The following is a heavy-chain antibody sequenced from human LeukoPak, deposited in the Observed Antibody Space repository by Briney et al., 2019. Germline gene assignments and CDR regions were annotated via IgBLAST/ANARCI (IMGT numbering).Heavy chain of an antibody. D-gene: IGHD3-3*01. Sequence: ASVKVSCKVSGYTLTELSMHWVRQAPGQGLEWMGWISAYNGNTNYAQKLQGRVTMTTDTSTSTAYMELRSLRSDDTAVYYCARGSMVIIPHYFDYWGQGTLVTVSS. CDR2: ISAYNGNT. J-gene: IGHJ4*02. CDR1: GYTLTELS. V-gene: IGHV1-18*01. CDR3: ARGSMVIIPHYFDY.